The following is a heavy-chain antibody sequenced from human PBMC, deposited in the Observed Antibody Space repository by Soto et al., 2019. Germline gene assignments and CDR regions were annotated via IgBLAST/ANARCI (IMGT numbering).Heavy chain of an antibody. CDR3: ARDIVVVTAIRYYYYGMDV. V-gene: IGHV1-69*01. D-gene: IGHD2-21*02. Sequence: QVQLVQSGAEVKKPGSSVKVSCKASGGTFSSYAISWVRQAPGQGLEWMGGIIPIFGTANYAQKFQGRVTITADESTSTAYMELSSLRSEDTAVYYCARDIVVVTAIRYYYYGMDVWGQGTTVTVSS. CDR2: IIPIFGTA. J-gene: IGHJ6*02. CDR1: GGTFSSYA.